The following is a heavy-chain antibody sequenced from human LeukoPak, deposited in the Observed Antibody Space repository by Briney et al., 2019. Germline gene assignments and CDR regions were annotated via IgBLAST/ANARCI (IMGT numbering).Heavy chain of an antibody. J-gene: IGHJ4*02. CDR3: ARSAIVVVITGWFDY. V-gene: IGHV1-46*01. CDR2: INPSGGST. CDR1: GYTFTGYY. Sequence: ASVKVSCKASGYTFTGYYMHWVRQAPGQGLEWMGIINPSGGSTSYAQKFQGRVTMTRDTSTSTVYMELSSLRSEDTAVYYCARSAIVVVITGWFDYWGQGTLVTVSS. D-gene: IGHD3-22*01.